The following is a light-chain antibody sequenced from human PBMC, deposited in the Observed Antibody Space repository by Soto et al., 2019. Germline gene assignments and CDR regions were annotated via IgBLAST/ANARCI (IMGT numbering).Light chain of an antibody. V-gene: IGKV3-20*01. CDR1: QSVGSDY. J-gene: IGKJ1*01. CDR2: GIF. Sequence: EIVLTQSPGTLSLSPGDRATHSCRASQSVGSDYVAWYQHRRGQAPRLLFSGIFKRATGIPDRFSGSGSGTDFTLTITRLETEDFAVYYCQQFGSSPRTFGQGTRVEIK. CDR3: QQFGSSPRT.